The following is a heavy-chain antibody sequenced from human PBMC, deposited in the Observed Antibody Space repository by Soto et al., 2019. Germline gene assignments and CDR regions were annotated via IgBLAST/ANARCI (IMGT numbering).Heavy chain of an antibody. V-gene: IGHV1-69*01. CDR3: ARGAAQFGLAPHAFDI. Sequence: QVQLVQSGAEVKKPGSSVKVSCKASGGTFSSYAISWVRQAPGQGLEWMGGIIPIFGTANYAQKFQGRVTITADEPTSTAYMELSSLRSEDTAVYYCARGAAQFGLAPHAFDIWGQGTMVTVSS. J-gene: IGHJ3*02. D-gene: IGHD6-6*01. CDR2: IIPIFGTA. CDR1: GGTFSSYA.